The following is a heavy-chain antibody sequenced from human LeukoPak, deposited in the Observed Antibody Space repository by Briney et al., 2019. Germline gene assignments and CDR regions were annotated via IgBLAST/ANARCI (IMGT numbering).Heavy chain of an antibody. CDR3: ARQLGYCSRGTCYFDS. V-gene: IGHV3-23*01. J-gene: IGHJ4*02. Sequence: SGGSLRLSCAASGFTFSSYAMSWVRQAPGKGLHWISAINDGGDNKYDADSVKGRFTISRDNSKNTLYLQMNSLRVEDTATYYCARQLGYCSRGTCYFDSWGQGTLVTVSS. CDR2: INDGGDNK. CDR1: GFTFSSYA. D-gene: IGHD2-15*01.